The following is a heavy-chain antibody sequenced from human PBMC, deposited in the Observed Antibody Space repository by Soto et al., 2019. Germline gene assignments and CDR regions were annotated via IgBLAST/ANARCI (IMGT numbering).Heavy chain of an antibody. Sequence: QVQVVQSGAEVKKPGSSVTVSCKVSGGIFTNNAISWVRQDPGPGLEWLGGVIPLFDTAYYAQIFRGRLRISADGATTTAYMELSGLTSADTAVYFCATGGHNDGYNFYHGMDVWGQGTTVTVS. V-gene: IGHV1-69*01. J-gene: IGHJ6*02. CDR3: ATGGHNDGYNFYHGMDV. D-gene: IGHD5-18*01. CDR1: GGIFTNNA. CDR2: VIPLFDTA.